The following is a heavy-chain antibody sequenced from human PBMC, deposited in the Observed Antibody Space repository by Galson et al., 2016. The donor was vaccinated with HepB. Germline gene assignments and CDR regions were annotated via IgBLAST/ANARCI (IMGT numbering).Heavy chain of an antibody. V-gene: IGHV4-4*02. CDR2: MYYSGNT. D-gene: IGHD3-9*01. CDR1: GGSISRNNW. Sequence: ETLSLTCAVSGGSISRNNWWTWVRQPPGKGLEWIGEMYYSGNTKYNPSLKGRAAISVDKSKNQFSLKLNSVTGADTAVYYCASPSGYHAVLTDYIYYYYGMDVWGQGTTVTVSS. CDR3: ASPSGYHAVLTDYIYYYYGMDV. J-gene: IGHJ6*02.